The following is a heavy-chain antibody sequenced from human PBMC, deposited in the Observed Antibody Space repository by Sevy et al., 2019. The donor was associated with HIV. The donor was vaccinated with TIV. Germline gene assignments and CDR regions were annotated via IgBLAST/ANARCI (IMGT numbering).Heavy chain of an antibody. Sequence: GGSLRLSCAASGFIFSSYVMSWVRQAPGKGLEWVSSISGSGGYTYYADSVKGRFTISRDNSNNMLYLQMNSLRAEDTAIYYCEAITTAGMDYWGQGTLVTVSS. CDR3: EAITTAGMDY. CDR2: ISGSGGYT. J-gene: IGHJ4*02. CDR1: GFIFSSYV. D-gene: IGHD1-1*01. V-gene: IGHV3-23*01.